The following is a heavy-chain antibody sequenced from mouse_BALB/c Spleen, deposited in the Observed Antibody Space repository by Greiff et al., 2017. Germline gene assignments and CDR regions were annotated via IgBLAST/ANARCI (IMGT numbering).Heavy chain of an antibody. D-gene: IGHD1-1*01. CDR2: IWAGGST. J-gene: IGHJ3*01. V-gene: IGHV2-9*02. Sequence: VQLQESGPGLVAPSQSLSITCTVSGFSLTSYGVHWVRQPPGKGLEWLGVIWAGGSTNYNSALMSRLSISKDNSKSQVFLKMNSLQTDDTAMYYCAINYGSSPWFAYWGQGTLVTVSA. CDR3: AINYGSSPWFAY. CDR1: GFSLTSYG.